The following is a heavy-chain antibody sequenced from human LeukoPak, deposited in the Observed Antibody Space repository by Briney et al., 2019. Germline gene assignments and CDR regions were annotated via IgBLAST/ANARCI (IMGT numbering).Heavy chain of an antibody. D-gene: IGHD5-24*01. CDR1: GDSISTGDYS. CDR2: IHSSGIT. V-gene: IGHV4-30-2*01. CDR3: ARDAYNEERRNSDGFDV. J-gene: IGHJ3*01. Sequence: SQTLSLTCAVSGDSISTGDYSWNWIRQPPGTGLEWIGKIHSSGITGHNPSLRSRVTFSVDKSRNQVSLNLRSVTAADTAVYYCARDAYNEERRNSDGFDVWGQGTKVTVS.